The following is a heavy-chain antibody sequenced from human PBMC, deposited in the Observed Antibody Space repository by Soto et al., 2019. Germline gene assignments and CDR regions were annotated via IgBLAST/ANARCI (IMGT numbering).Heavy chain of an antibody. CDR1: GFTFSNSW. Sequence: GGSLRLSCVVSGFTFSNSWMSWVRQAPGKGLEWVANIKQDGSEKYYVDSVKGRFTISRDNAKNSLYLQMNSLRAEDTAVYYYATGFGSHDYWGLGTLVTVS. CDR3: ATGFGSHDY. V-gene: IGHV3-7*01. J-gene: IGHJ4*02. CDR2: IKQDGSEK. D-gene: IGHD3-16*01.